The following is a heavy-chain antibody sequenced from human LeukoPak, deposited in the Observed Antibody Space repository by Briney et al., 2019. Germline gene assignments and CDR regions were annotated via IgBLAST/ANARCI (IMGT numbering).Heavy chain of an antibody. D-gene: IGHD1-26*01. CDR2: IIPILGIA. Sequence: GASVKVSCKASGGTFSSYAISWVRQAPGQGLEWMGRIIPILGIANYAQKFQGRVTITADKSTSTAYMELSSLRSEDTAVYYCAREIVGARNWYFDLWGRGTLVTVSS. J-gene: IGHJ2*01. CDR3: AREIVGARNWYFDL. V-gene: IGHV1-69*04. CDR1: GGTFSSYA.